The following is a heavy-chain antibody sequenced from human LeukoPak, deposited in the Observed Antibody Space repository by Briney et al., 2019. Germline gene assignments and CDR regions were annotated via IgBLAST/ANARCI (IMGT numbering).Heavy chain of an antibody. V-gene: IGHV1-2*02. CDR1: GYTFTGYY. D-gene: IGHD2-15*01. Sequence: ASVKVSCKASGYTFTGYYMHWVRQAPGQGLEWMGWINPNSGGTNYAQKFQGRVTITRDTSISPAYMELSRLRSDDTDVYYCAKDIRNYYGMDVWGQGTTVTVSS. J-gene: IGHJ6*02. CDR2: INPNSGGT. CDR3: AKDIRNYYGMDV.